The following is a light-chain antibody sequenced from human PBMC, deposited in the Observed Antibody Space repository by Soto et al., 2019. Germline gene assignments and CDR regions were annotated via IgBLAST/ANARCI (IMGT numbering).Light chain of an antibody. CDR3: QSYDNALSGSRV. Sequence: QSVLTQPPSVSGAPGQRVTISCTGSSSNIGAGHDVHWYQQLPGTAPKPLIYADSNRPSGVPDRFSGSKSGTSASLAITGLQAEDEADYHCQSYDNALSGSRVFGGGTKVTVL. CDR2: ADS. CDR1: SSNIGAGHD. V-gene: IGLV1-40*01. J-gene: IGLJ2*01.